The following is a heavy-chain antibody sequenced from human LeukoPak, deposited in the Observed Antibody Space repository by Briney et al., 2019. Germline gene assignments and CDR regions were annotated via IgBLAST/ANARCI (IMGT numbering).Heavy chain of an antibody. CDR1: GFTFSSYA. D-gene: IGHD3-16*01. J-gene: IGHJ3*01. Sequence: PGGSLRLSCVASGFTFSSYAMTWVRQAPGKGLEWVSHINSDGDNAYYADSVKGRFAISRDNSKNTLYLQMNSLRAEDTALYYGARRGNAVDFWGQGTMVTVSS. CDR3: ARRGNAVDF. CDR2: INSDGDNA. V-gene: IGHV3-23*01.